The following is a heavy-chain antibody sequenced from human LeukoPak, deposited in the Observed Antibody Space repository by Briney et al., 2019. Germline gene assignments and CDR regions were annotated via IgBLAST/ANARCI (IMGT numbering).Heavy chain of an antibody. D-gene: IGHD6-13*01. V-gene: IGHV3-30*02. CDR2: IRYDGSNK. Sequence: PGGSLRLSCAASGFTFSSYGMHWVRQAPGKGLEWVAFIRYDGSNKYYADSVKGRFTISRDNSKNTLYLRMNSLRAEDTAVYYCAKDIAAAQNNWFDPWGQGTLVTVSS. CDR3: AKDIAAAQNNWFDP. CDR1: GFTFSSYG. J-gene: IGHJ5*02.